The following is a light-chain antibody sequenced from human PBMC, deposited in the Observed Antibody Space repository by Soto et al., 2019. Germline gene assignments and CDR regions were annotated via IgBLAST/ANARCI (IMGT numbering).Light chain of an antibody. CDR2: AAS. Sequence: DIQMTQSPSSLSASVGDRVTITCRASQSISSYLSWYQQKPGKAPNLLIYAASSLQSGVPSKFSGSGSGTDVTLTISSLQPQDFGTYYCQQSYSSPFTFGPGTKVYIK. J-gene: IGKJ3*01. V-gene: IGKV1-39*01. CDR1: QSISSY. CDR3: QQSYSSPFT.